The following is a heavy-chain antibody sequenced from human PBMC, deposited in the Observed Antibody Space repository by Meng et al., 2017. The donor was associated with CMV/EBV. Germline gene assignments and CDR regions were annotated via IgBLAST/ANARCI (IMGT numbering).Heavy chain of an antibody. D-gene: IGHD2-2*01. Sequence: GGSLRLSCAASGFTFSSYEMNWVRQAPGKGLEWVSYISSSGSTIYYADSVKGRCTISRDNAKNSLYLQMNSLRAEDTAVYYCAINAYVVVPAATDYFDYWGQGTLVTVSS. CDR3: AINAYVVVPAATDYFDY. CDR2: ISSSGSTI. V-gene: IGHV3-48*03. CDR1: GFTFSSYE. J-gene: IGHJ4*02.